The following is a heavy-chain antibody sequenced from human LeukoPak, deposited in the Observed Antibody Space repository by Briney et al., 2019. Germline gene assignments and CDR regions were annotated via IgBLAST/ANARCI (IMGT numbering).Heavy chain of an antibody. CDR1: GGSISSSSYY. J-gene: IGHJ3*02. Sequence: PSETLSLTCTVSGGSISSSSYYWGWIRQPPGKGLEWIGSIYYSGSTYYNPSLKSRVTISVDTSKNQFSLKLSSVTAADTAVYYCARLYSSSESRGGAFDIWGQGTMVTVSS. CDR2: IYYSGST. CDR3: ARLYSSSESRGGAFDI. D-gene: IGHD6-6*01. V-gene: IGHV4-39*01.